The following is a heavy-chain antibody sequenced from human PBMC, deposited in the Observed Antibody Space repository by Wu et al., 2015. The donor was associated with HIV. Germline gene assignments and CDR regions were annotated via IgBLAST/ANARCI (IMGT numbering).Heavy chain of an antibody. V-gene: IGHV1-69*11. CDR3: ARGPRGYSYGGLHFDY. J-gene: IGHJ4*02. CDR2: IIPNHGGA. CDR1: GGTFSSYA. Sequence: QVQLVQSGAEVKKPGSSVKVSCKASGGTFSSYAISWVRQAPGQGLEWMGRIIPNHGGANYAEKFEGRVTITADEATNTAYMDLSRLRSEDTAVYYCARGPRGYSYGGLHFDYWGQGTLVTVSS. D-gene: IGHD5-18*01.